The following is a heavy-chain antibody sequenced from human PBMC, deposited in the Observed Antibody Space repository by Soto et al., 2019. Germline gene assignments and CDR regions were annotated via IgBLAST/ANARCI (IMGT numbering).Heavy chain of an antibody. V-gene: IGHV3-13*05. CDR3: ARAFSSSGWYYFDY. CDR2: IGTAGDP. D-gene: IGHD6-19*01. J-gene: IGHJ4*02. Sequence: PGGSLRLSCAASGFTFSSYDMHWVRQATGKGLEWVSAIGTAGDPYYPGSVKGRFTISRENVKNSLYLQMNSLRAGDTAVYYCARAFSSSGWYYFDYWGQGTLVTVSS. CDR1: GFTFSSYD.